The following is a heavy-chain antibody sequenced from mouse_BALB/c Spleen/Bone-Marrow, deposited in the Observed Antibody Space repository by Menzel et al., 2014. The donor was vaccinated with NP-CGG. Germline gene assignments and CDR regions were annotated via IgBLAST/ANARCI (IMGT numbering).Heavy chain of an antibody. J-gene: IGHJ2*01. CDR2: ISTGGTYT. CDR3: SRGYGNCFYY. D-gene: IGHD2-10*02. V-gene: IGHV5-6-4*01. CDR1: GFTFSSSI. Sequence: DVKLVESGGDLVKPGGSLKLSCSASGFTFSSSIMSWVRQTPKKRLEWVATISTGGTYTYYPDSVKGRFTISRDNAKNTLYLQMSSLKSEDTAMYYCSRGYGNCFYYRGQGTTLTVSS.